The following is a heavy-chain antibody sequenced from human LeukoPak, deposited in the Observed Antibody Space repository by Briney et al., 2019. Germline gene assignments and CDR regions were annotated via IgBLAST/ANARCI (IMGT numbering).Heavy chain of an antibody. CDR2: ISYDGSNK. J-gene: IGHJ5*01. CDR1: GFTFSSYA. V-gene: IGHV3-30-3*01. Sequence: GRSLRLSCAASGFTFSSYAMHWVRQAPGKGLEWVAVISYDGSNKYYADSVKGRFTISRDNSKNILYLQMNSLRAEDTAVYYCAKVEGAVYISRGWFDSWSQGTLVTVSS. CDR3: AKVEGAVYISRGWFDS. D-gene: IGHD3-10*01.